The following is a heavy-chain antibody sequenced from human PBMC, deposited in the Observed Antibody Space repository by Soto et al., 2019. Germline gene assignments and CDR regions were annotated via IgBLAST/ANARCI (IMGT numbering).Heavy chain of an antibody. CDR3: ARVVTLRFLEWNDYYYYMDV. CDR1: GGSISSGGYY. V-gene: IGHV4-31*03. Sequence: SETLSLTCTVSGGSISSGGYYWSWIRQHPGKGLEWIGYIYYSGSTYYSPSLKSRVTISVDTSKNQFSLKLSSVTAADTAVYYCARVVTLRFLEWNDYYYYMDVCGKGTTVTVSS. CDR2: IYYSGST. J-gene: IGHJ6*03. D-gene: IGHD3-3*01.